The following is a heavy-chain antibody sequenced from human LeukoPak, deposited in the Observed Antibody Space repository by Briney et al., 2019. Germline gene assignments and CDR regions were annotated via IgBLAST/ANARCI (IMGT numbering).Heavy chain of an antibody. D-gene: IGHD3-10*01. V-gene: IGHV3-23*01. J-gene: IGHJ4*02. Sequence: WGSLRLSCAASGFTFSSHGMSWVRQAPGKGLDCVSGISGSADTTYYADSVKGRFTISRDNFKNTLYLQMNSLRAEDTAVYYCAKDDGGTYYYGSGTYYLGRRHFDYWGQGTLVTVSS. CDR1: GFTFSSHG. CDR3: AKDDGGTYYYGSGTYYLGRRHFDY. CDR2: ISGSADTT.